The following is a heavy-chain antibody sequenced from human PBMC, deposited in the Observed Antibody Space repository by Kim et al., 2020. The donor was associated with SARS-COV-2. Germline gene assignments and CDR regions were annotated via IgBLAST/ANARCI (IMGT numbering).Heavy chain of an antibody. CDR1: GFTFDDYA. CDR3: ACTAGRAAGSQDAFDI. Sequence: GGSLRLSCAASGFTFDDYAMHWVRQAPGKGLEWVSLISGDGGSTYYADSVKGRFTISRDNSKNSLYLQMNSLRTEDTALYYCACTAGRAAGSQDAFDIWGQGTMVTVSS. D-gene: IGHD6-13*01. V-gene: IGHV3-43*02. CDR2: ISGDGGST. J-gene: IGHJ3*02.